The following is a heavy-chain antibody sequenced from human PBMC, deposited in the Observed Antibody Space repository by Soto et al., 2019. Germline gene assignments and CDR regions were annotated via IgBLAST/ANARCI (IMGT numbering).Heavy chain of an antibody. CDR3: AKVGANGGPIYYYMDF. J-gene: IGHJ6*03. D-gene: IGHD4-17*01. CDR1: GFTFSSYA. V-gene: IGHV3-23*01. Sequence: GGSLRLSCAASGFTFSSYAMSWVLQAPGKGLEWVSAISGSGGSTYYADSVKGRFTISRDNSKNTLYLQMNSLRAEDTAVYYCAKVGANGGPIYYYMDFWGKGTTVTVSS. CDR2: ISGSGGST.